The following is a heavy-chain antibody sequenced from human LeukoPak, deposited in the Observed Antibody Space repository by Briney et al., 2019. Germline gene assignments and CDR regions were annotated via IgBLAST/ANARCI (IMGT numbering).Heavy chain of an antibody. Sequence: GGSLRLYCAASGFTFSSYGMHWVRQAPGKGLEWVAFIRYDGSNKYYADSVKGRFTISRDNTKNSLYLQMNSLRAEDTALYYCAKDIVGYYDSSGNRGGYYFDYWGQGTLVSVSS. J-gene: IGHJ4*02. CDR1: GFTFSSYG. V-gene: IGHV3-30*02. D-gene: IGHD3-22*01. CDR3: AKDIVGYYDSSGNRGGYYFDY. CDR2: IRYDGSNK.